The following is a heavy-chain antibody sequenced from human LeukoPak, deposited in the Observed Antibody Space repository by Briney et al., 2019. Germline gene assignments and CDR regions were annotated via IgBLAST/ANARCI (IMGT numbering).Heavy chain of an antibody. CDR2: IDKKDNFYAT. Sequence: GGSLKLSCAASGFTFSGSAVHWVRQSSGKGLEWVGHIDKKDNFYATTSAASVTGRFTISGDDSKNTAYLQMNSLKTEDTALYYCTRDSGTYNWLDPWGQGTLVTVSS. CDR3: TRDSGTYNWLDP. J-gene: IGHJ5*02. V-gene: IGHV3-73*01. D-gene: IGHD1-26*01. CDR1: GFTFSGSA.